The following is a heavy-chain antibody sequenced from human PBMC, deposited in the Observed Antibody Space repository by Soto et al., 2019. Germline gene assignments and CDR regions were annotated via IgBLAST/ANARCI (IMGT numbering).Heavy chain of an antibody. CDR2: ITFNAGST. CDR3: PNRPTSGWYFPSSGGFDX. V-gene: IGHV3-23*01. CDR1: EFTFKNFA. Sequence: PGGSLRLSFVASEFTFKNFAMSWVRQAPGKGLEGVSSITFNAGSTFYAGSVKGRFTISIDNSNNTLYLEMNNLRAEDTAVYFCPNRPTSGWYFPSSGGFDXWGQGTLVPVS. D-gene: IGHD6-13*01. J-gene: IGHJ3*02.